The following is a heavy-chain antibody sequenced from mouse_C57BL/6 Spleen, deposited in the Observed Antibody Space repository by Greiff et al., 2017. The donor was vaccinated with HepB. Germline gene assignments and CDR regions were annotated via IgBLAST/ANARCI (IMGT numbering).Heavy chain of an antibody. CDR2: IDPSDSYT. D-gene: IGHD2-3*01. Sequence: QVQLQQPGAELVMPGASVKLSCKASGYTFTSYWMHWVKQRPGQGLEWIGEIDPSDSYTNYNQKFKGKSTLTVDKSSSTAYMQLSSLTSEDSAVYYWARGAWLLRAMDYWGQGTSVTVSS. CDR1: GYTFTSYW. V-gene: IGHV1-69*01. J-gene: IGHJ4*01. CDR3: ARGAWLLRAMDY.